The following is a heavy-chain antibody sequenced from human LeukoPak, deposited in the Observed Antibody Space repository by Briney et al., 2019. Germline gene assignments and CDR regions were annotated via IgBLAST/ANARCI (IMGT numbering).Heavy chain of an antibody. J-gene: IGHJ3*02. CDR3: ARDPAKWLRDAFDI. CDR2: IYYSGST. D-gene: IGHD5-12*01. Sequence: SETLSLTFTVSGGSISSYYWSWIRQPPGKGLEWIGYIYYSGSTNYNPSLKSRVTISVDTSKNQFSLKLSSVTAADTAVYYCARDPAKWLRDAFDIWGQGTMVTVSS. CDR1: GGSISSYY. V-gene: IGHV4-59*01.